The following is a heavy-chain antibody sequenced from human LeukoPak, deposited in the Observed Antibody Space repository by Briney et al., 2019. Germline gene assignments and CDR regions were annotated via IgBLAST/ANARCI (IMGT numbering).Heavy chain of an antibody. CDR1: GLIVSSNY. V-gene: IGHV3-53*01. Sequence: GGSLILSCAASGLIVSSNYMTWVRQAPGKGLEWVSVIYSGGSIYYADSVKGRFTISRDNSRNTLYLQMNSLRAEDTAVYYCARVWGSGYSYGFLPLDYWGQGTLVTVSS. D-gene: IGHD5-18*01. CDR2: IYSGGSI. J-gene: IGHJ4*02. CDR3: ARVWGSGYSYGFLPLDY.